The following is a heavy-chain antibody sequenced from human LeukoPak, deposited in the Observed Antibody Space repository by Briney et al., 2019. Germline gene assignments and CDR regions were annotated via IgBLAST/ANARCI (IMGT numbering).Heavy chain of an antibody. D-gene: IGHD6-13*01. J-gene: IGHJ6*02. Sequence: GGSLRLSCAASGFTFSTYWMHWVRQAPGKGLVWVSRINSDGSSTSYADSVKGRFTISRDNAKNTLYLQMNSLRAEDTAVYYCARWASSTWYYGMDVWGQGATVTVSS. CDR3: ARWASSTWYYGMDV. V-gene: IGHV3-74*01. CDR2: INSDGSST. CDR1: GFTFSTYW.